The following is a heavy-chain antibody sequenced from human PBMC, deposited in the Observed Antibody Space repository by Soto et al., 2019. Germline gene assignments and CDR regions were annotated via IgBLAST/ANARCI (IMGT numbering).Heavy chain of an antibody. CDR1: GGSFSGYY. CDR2: INHSGST. J-gene: IGHJ4*02. V-gene: IGHV4-34*01. D-gene: IGHD1-20*01. Sequence: SETLSLTCAVYGGSFSGYYLSWIRQPPGKGLEWIGEINHSGSTNYNPSLKSRVTISVDTSKNQFSLKLSSVTAADTAVYYCARTRITGASPLGYWGQGTLVTVSS. CDR3: ARTRITGASPLGY.